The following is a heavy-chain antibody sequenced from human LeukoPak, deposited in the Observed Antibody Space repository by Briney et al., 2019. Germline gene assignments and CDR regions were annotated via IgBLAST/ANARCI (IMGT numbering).Heavy chain of an antibody. CDR1: GFTFSSYE. J-gene: IGHJ6*02. CDR3: ARNYYYGMAV. CDR2: ISSSGSAI. Sequence: GGSLKLFCAASGFTFSSYEMNWVRQAPGKGLEWVSYISSSGSAIYYADSVKGRFTISRDNAKNSLYLQMNSLRAEDTAVYYCARNYYYGMAVWGQGTTVTVSS. V-gene: IGHV3-48*03.